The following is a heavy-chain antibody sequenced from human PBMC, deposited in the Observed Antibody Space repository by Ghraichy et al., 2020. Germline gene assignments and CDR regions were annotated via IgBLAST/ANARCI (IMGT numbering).Heavy chain of an antibody. Sequence: GESLRLSCAASGFTFSSYSMNWVRQAPGKGLEWVSSISSSSSYIYYADSVKGRFTISRDNAKNSLYLQMNSLRAEDTAVYYCARGGSTSPMDVWGQGTTVTVSS. D-gene: IGHD2-2*01. CDR3: ARGGSTSPMDV. CDR1: GFTFSSYS. CDR2: ISSSSSYI. V-gene: IGHV3-21*01. J-gene: IGHJ6*02.